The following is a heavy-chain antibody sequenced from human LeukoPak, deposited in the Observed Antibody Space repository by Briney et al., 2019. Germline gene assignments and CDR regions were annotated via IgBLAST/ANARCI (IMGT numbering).Heavy chain of an antibody. Sequence: ASVKVSCKASGYTFTGYYMHWVRQAPGQGLEWMGWINPNSGGTNYAQRFQGRVTMTRDTSISTAYMELSSLRSEDTAVYYCARGRGYSSSWWPYYYYYYMDVWGKGTTVTISS. CDR3: ARGRGYSSSWWPYYYYYYMDV. V-gene: IGHV1-2*02. CDR1: GYTFTGYY. J-gene: IGHJ6*03. D-gene: IGHD6-13*01. CDR2: INPNSGGT.